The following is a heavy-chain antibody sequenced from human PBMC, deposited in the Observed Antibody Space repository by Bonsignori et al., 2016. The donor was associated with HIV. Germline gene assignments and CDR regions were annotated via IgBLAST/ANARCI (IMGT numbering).Heavy chain of an antibody. CDR2: SRNKANSYTT. V-gene: IGHV3-72*01. CDR1: GFTFSDHY. Sequence: GGSLRLSCAASGFTFSDHYMDWFRQAPGKGLEWVGRSRNKANSYTTEYAASVKGRFTISRDDSKNSLYLQVNSLITEDTAVYYCARGVVGARFFVQQYYFDSWGQGTLVTVSS. J-gene: IGHJ4*02. D-gene: IGHD6-19*01. CDR3: ARGVVGARFFVQQYYFDS.